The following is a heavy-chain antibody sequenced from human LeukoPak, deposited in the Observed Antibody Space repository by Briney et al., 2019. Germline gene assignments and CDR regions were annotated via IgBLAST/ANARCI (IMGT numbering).Heavy chain of an antibody. CDR1: GGSFSGYY. V-gene: IGHV4-34*01. D-gene: IGHD3-3*01. CDR3: ARGAEYYDFWSGYYHWFDP. Sequence: SETLSLTCAVYGGSFSGYYWSWIRQPPGKGLEWIGEINHSGSTNYNPSLKSRVTISVGTSKNQFSLKLSSVTAADTAVYYCARGAEYYDFWSGYYHWFDPWGQGTLVTVSS. J-gene: IGHJ5*02. CDR2: INHSGST.